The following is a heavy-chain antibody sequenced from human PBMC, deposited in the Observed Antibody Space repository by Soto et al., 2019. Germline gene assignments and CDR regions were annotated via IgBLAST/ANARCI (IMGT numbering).Heavy chain of an antibody. J-gene: IGHJ5*02. CDR3: ARSSDYGSGSYYNPSWFDP. CDR1: GFSLSNARVG. CDR2: IFSNDEK. D-gene: IGHD3-10*01. V-gene: IGHV2-26*01. Sequence: QVTLKESCPVLVKPTETLTLTCTVSGFSLSNARVGVSWISQPPGKALEWLAHIFSNDEKSYSTSLKSRLTSSKDTSKSQVVLTMTNMDPVDTATYYCARSSDYGSGSYYNPSWFDPWGQGTLVTVSS.